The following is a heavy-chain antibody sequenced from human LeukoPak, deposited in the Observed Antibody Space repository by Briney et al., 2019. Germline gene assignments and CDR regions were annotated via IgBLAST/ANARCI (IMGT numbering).Heavy chain of an antibody. J-gene: IGHJ4*02. CDR2: IYYSGST. V-gene: IGHV4-31*03. Sequence: SQTLSLTCTVSGGSISSGGYYWSWIRQHPGKGLEWIGYIYYSGSTYYNPSLKSRVTISVDTSKNQFSLKLSSVTAADTAVYYCARHDSSGYYLDFWGQGTLVTVSS. CDR3: ARHDSSGYYLDF. D-gene: IGHD3-22*01. CDR1: GGSISSGGYY.